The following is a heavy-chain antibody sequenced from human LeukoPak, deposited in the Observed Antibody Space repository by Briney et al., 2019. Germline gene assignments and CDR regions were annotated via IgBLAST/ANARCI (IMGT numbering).Heavy chain of an antibody. V-gene: IGHV3-53*04. J-gene: IGHJ5*02. CDR1: GFTVGSNY. CDR2: IYSGGST. Sequence: TGGSLRLSCAASGFTVGSNYMSWVRQAPGKGLEWVSVIYSGGSTYYAHSLKGRFTNARHNSKNTLYLQMNSLGAEDTAVYYCASSGDTALNWFDPWGQGTLVTVSS. CDR3: ASSGDTALNWFDP. D-gene: IGHD5-18*01.